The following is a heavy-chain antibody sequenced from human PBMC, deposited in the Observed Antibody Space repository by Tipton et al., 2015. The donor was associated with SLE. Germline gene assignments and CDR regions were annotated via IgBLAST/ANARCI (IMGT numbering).Heavy chain of an antibody. CDR2: FDREDGET. Sequence: QSGPEVKKPGASVRVSCKVSGYTLTDLSMHWVRQAPGKGLEWMGGFDREDGETIYAQKFQGRITMTEVTSTDTGYMDLRSLTSEDTAVYYCTNQGFCSGGNYSAASWFDPWGQGTLVTVSS. J-gene: IGHJ5*02. CDR3: TNQGFCSGGNYSAASWFDP. CDR1: GYTLTDLS. D-gene: IGHD2-15*01. V-gene: IGHV1-24*01.